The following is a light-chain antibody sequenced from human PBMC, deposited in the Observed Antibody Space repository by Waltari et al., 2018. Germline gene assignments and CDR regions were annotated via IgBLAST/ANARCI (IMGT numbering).Light chain of an antibody. J-gene: IGKJ2*01. Sequence: DIVMTQSPDSLAVSLGERTATNSKSTRNVLYGTDNKNYLAWFQQNPGPPPQLLISFTSTRASGVPDRFSGSGSGTDFTLTISSLQAEDVAVYYCQQFYTPPPMFPFGQGTKVELK. CDR3: QQFYTPPPMFP. CDR2: FTS. V-gene: IGKV4-1*01. CDR1: RNVLYGTDNKNY.